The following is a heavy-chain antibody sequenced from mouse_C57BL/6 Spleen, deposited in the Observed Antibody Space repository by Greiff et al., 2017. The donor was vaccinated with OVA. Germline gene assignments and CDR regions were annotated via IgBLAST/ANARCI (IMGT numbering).Heavy chain of an antibody. Sequence: VKLMESGPELVKPGASVKISCKASGYTFTDYYINWVKQRPGQGLEWIGWIFPGSGSTYYNEKFKGKATLTVDKSSSTAYMLLSSLTSEDSAVYFCARKNDSNYKGAMDYWGQGTSVTVSS. V-gene: IGHV1-75*01. CDR3: ARKNDSNYKGAMDY. D-gene: IGHD2-5*01. CDR2: IFPGSGST. CDR1: GYTFTDYY. J-gene: IGHJ4*01.